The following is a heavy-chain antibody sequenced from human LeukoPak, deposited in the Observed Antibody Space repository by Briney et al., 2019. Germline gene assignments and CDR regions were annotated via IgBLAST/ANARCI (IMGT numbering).Heavy chain of an antibody. V-gene: IGHV1-18*01. D-gene: IGHD3-3*01. CDR2: ISCYNSNT. CDR1: GYTFTTYG. CDR3: ARDPTEDFWSGYYAYFDY. Sequence: ASVKVSCKASGYTFTTYGITWVRQAPGQGLEWMGWISCYNSNTNYAQKFQGRVTMTTDTSTSTAYMELRSLRSDDTAMYYCARDPTEDFWSGYYAYFDYWGQGTLVTASS. J-gene: IGHJ4*02.